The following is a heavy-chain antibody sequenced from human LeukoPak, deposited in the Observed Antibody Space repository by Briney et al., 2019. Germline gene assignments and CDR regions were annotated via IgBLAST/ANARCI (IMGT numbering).Heavy chain of an antibody. Sequence: SQTLSLTCTVSGGSISSSSYYWGWIRQPPGKGLEWIGSIYYSGSTYYNPSLKSRVTISVDTSKNQFSLKLSSVTAADTAVYYCARGRKYRLDYYYYYMDVWGKGTTVTISS. V-gene: IGHV4-39*07. J-gene: IGHJ6*03. CDR3: ARGRKYRLDYYYYYMDV. CDR2: IYYSGST. D-gene: IGHD2-2*01. CDR1: GGSISSSSYY.